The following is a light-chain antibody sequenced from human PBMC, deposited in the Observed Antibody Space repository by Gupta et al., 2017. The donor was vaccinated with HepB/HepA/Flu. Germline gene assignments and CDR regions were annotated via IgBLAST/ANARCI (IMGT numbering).Light chain of an antibody. V-gene: IGLV2-14*03. Sequence: QSALTQPASVSGSPGQSITISCTGSSSDVGSNNYVSWYQQHPGKAPKLMIYDVSNRPSGVSNRFSGSKSGDTASLTISGLQAEDEADYYCSSFTNSNILVFGTGTKVTGL. CDR3: SSFTNSNILV. J-gene: IGLJ1*01. CDR2: DVS. CDR1: SSDVGSNNY.